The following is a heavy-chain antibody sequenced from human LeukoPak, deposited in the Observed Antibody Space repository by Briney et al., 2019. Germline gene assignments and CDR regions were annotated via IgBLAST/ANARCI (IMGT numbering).Heavy chain of an antibody. Sequence: GVSLRLSYSTSGFTFRNHFMHWVRQAPGKGLEYVSSIGPNGASTLYADSVKGRFTISRDNAKNSLYLQMNSLRAEDTAVYYCARDPVRYSGYGYFDYWGQGTLVTVSS. CDR1: GFTFRNHF. CDR2: IGPNGAST. CDR3: ARDPVRYSGYGYFDY. J-gene: IGHJ4*02. V-gene: IGHV3-64*04. D-gene: IGHD5-12*01.